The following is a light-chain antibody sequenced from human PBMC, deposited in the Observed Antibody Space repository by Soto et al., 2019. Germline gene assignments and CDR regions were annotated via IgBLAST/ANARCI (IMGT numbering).Light chain of an antibody. CDR1: QNVYNN. CDR3: QKGRNWPLT. Sequence: EIVMTQSPATLSVSPGEGATLSCKASQNVYNNLAWYQQRPGQPPRLLIYDASTRATGISARFSGSGYGTEFTLTISSLQSEDFAVYFCQKGRNWPLTFGGGTKVDSK. J-gene: IGKJ4*01. V-gene: IGKV3-15*01. CDR2: DAS.